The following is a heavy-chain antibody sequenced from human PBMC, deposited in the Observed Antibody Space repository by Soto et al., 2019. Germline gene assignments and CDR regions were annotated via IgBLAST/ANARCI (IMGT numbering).Heavy chain of an antibody. CDR3: ARELLYGSGSRNFHYYGMDV. CDR2: ISYDGSNK. J-gene: IGHJ6*02. CDR1: GFTFSSYG. Sequence: PGGSLRLSCAASGFTFSSYGMHWVRQAPGKGLEWVAVISYDGSNKYYADSVKGRFTISRDNSKNTLYLQMNSLRAEDTGVYYCARELLYGSGSRNFHYYGMDVWGQGTTVTVSS. D-gene: IGHD3-10*01. V-gene: IGHV3-30*03.